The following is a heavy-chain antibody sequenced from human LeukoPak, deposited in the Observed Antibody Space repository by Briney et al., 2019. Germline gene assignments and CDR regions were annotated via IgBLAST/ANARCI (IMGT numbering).Heavy chain of an antibody. CDR3: ARVVYDSSGYYHDY. Sequence: PSETLSLTCAVYGGSFSGYYWSWIRQPPGKGLEWIGEINHSGSTNYNPPLKSRVTISVDTSKNQFSLKLSSVTAADTAVYYCARVVYDSSGYYHDYWGQGTLVTVSS. CDR2: INHSGST. D-gene: IGHD3-22*01. J-gene: IGHJ4*02. CDR1: GGSFSGYY. V-gene: IGHV4-34*01.